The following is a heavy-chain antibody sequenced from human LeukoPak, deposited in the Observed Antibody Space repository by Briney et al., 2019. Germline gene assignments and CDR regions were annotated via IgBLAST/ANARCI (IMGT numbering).Heavy chain of an antibody. Sequence: GGSLRLSCAASGFTFSSYAMSWVRQAPGKGLEWVSAISGSGGSTYYADSVKGRFTISRDNSENTLYLQMNSLRAEDTAVYYCASFRSSWYRDYWGQGTLVTVSS. CDR3: ASFRSSWYRDY. V-gene: IGHV3-23*01. J-gene: IGHJ4*02. CDR2: ISGSGGST. CDR1: GFTFSSYA. D-gene: IGHD6-13*01.